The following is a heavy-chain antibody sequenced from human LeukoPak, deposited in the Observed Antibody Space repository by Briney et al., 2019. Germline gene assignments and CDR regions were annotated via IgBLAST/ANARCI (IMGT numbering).Heavy chain of an antibody. CDR1: GFTFSDYY. V-gene: IGHV3-11*04. Sequence: GGSLRLSCAASGFTFSDYYMSWIRQAPGKGLEWVSYINNSGITIYYADSVKGRFTISRDNSKNTLYLQMNSLRAEDTAMYYCAKDRSYSGFEPLDYWGQGTLVTVSS. D-gene: IGHD5-12*01. CDR2: INNSGITI. CDR3: AKDRSYSGFEPLDY. J-gene: IGHJ4*02.